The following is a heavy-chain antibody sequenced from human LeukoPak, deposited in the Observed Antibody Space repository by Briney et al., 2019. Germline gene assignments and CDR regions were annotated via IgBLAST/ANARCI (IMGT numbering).Heavy chain of an antibody. CDR1: GGSISTYY. J-gene: IGHJ4*02. CDR3: ARHDAGIAARPFDN. CDR2: IHASGPT. D-gene: IGHD6-6*01. V-gene: IGHV4-4*09. Sequence: KTSETLSLTCTVSGGSISTYYWSWIRRPPGKGLEWIAYIHASGPTNYNPSLKSRITISVDTSKNQFSLKLSSVTAADTAVYYCARHDAGIAARPFDNWGQGTLVIVSS.